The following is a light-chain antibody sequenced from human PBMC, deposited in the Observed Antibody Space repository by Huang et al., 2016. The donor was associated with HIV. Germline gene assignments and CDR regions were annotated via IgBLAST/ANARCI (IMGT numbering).Light chain of an antibody. J-gene: IGKJ4*01. V-gene: IGKV3-11*01. CDR1: QSVSRY. Sequence: EIVLTQSPATLSLSPGERANLSCRASQSVSRYLAWYQQKPGQAPRLLIYDASNRATGIPARFSGSVSGTDFTLTISSLEPEDFAVYYCQQRSNWLTFGGGTKVEIK. CDR3: QQRSNWLT. CDR2: DAS.